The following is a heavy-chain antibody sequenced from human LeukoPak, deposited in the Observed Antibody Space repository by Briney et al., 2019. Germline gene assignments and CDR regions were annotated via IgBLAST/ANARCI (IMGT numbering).Heavy chain of an antibody. CDR3: ARHVRRSLHRFFDY. CDR1: GGSTSSYY. D-gene: IGHD1-14*01. J-gene: IGHJ4*02. Sequence: SETLSLTCTVSGGSTSSYYWSWIRQPPGKGLEWIGYIYYSGSTNYNPSLKSRVTISVDTSKNQFSLKLSSVTAADTAVYYCARHVRRSLHRFFDYWGQGTLVTVSS. V-gene: IGHV4-59*08. CDR2: IYYSGST.